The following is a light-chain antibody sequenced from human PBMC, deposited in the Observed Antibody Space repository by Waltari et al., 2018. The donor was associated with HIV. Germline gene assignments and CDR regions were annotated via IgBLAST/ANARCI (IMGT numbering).Light chain of an antibody. CDR2: RNN. Sequence: SVLTQPPSASGTSGQSVTTTCSGSSSNTGSDTVNWYQHPPGTAPKLPIYRNNGRPSGGPYRFSGSKSGTSASLAISGLQSEEEADYYCAAWDDTLNGPVFGGGTKLTVL. CDR3: AAWDDTLNGPV. V-gene: IGLV1-44*01. CDR1: SSNTGSDT. J-gene: IGLJ3*02.